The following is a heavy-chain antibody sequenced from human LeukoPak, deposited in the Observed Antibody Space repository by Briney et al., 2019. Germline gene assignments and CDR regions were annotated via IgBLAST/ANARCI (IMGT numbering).Heavy chain of an antibody. J-gene: IGHJ4*02. CDR3: AIHEYSSSWPFDY. Sequence: GVSVKVSCKASGYTFTSYDINWVRQATGQGLEWMGWMNPNSGNTGYAQKFQGRVTMTRNTSISTAYMELSSLRSEDTAVYYCAIHEYSSSWPFDYWGQGTLVTVSS. D-gene: IGHD6-13*01. CDR2: MNPNSGNT. CDR1: GYTFTSYD. V-gene: IGHV1-8*01.